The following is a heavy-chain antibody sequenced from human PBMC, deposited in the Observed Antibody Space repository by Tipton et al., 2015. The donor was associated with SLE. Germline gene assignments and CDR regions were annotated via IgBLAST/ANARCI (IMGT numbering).Heavy chain of an antibody. CDR1: GGSFSGYY. CDR3: ARVPYSSGWTRWAFEI. CDR2: INHSGST. D-gene: IGHD6-19*01. Sequence: TLSLTCAVYGGSFSGYYWSWIRQPPGKGLEWIGEINHSGSTNYNPSLKSRVTISVDTSKNQFALKLCSVTAADTAVYYCARVPYSSGWTRWAFEIWGQGTMVTVSS. J-gene: IGHJ3*02. V-gene: IGHV4-34*01.